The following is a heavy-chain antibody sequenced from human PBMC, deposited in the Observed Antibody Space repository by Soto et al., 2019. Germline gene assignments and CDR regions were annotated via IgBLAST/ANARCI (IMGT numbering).Heavy chain of an antibody. Sequence: ASVKVSCTASGGTFSSYTISWVRQAPGQGLEWMGWISGYNGDTNYAREFQGRVSMTIDTSTTTAYMELRSLTSDDTAVYYCAKNGQPPYYYYGLDVWGQGTKVTVSS. V-gene: IGHV1-18*01. CDR3: AKNGQPPYYYYGLDV. D-gene: IGHD2-8*01. CDR1: GGTFSSYT. J-gene: IGHJ6*02. CDR2: ISGYNGDT.